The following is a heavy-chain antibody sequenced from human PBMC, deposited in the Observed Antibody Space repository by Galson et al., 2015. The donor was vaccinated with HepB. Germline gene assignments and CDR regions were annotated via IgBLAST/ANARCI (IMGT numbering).Heavy chain of an antibody. J-gene: IGHJ6*01. D-gene: IGHD3-16*01. CDR1: GFNFSNYG. V-gene: IGHV3-33*06. CDR3: AKDTDRPERGNLYYDYGMDV. Sequence: SLRLSCAASGFNFSNYGMHWVRQAPGKGLEWVAAIWVDGSDKYYRESVKGRFTISRDNSKNTLYLQMNSLRAKDTAVYCCAKDTDRPERGNLYYDYGMDVWGQGTTVTVSS. CDR2: IWVDGSDK.